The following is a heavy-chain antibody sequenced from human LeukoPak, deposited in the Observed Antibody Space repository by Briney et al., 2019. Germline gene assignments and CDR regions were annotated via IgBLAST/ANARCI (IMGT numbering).Heavy chain of an antibody. CDR3: ARMMAPTGTVSFDY. CDR2: IYYSGST. D-gene: IGHD1-1*01. V-gene: IGHV4-59*01. CDR1: GGSISSYY. Sequence: SETLSLTCTVSGGSISSYYWSWIRQPPGKGLEWIGYIYYSGSTNYNPSLKSRVTISVDTSKNKFSLKLNSVTAADTAVYYYARMMAPTGTVSFDYWGQGTQVTVSS. J-gene: IGHJ4*02.